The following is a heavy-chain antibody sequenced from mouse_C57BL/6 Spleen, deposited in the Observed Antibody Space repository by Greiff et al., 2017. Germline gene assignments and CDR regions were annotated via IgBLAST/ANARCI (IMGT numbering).Heavy chain of an antibody. Sequence: EVQLQQSGPELVKPGASVKISCKASGYTFTDYYMNWVKQSHGKSLEWIGDINPNNGGTSYNQKFKGKATLTVDKSSSTAYMELRSLTSEDSAVYYGAKADGYDAMDYWGQGTSVTVSS. CDR3: AKADGYDAMDY. V-gene: IGHV1-26*01. D-gene: IGHD2-3*01. J-gene: IGHJ4*01. CDR1: GYTFTDYY. CDR2: INPNNGGT.